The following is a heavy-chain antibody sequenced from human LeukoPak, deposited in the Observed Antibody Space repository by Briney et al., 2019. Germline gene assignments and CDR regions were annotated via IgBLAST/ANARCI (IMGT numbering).Heavy chain of an antibody. CDR1: GASITSYW. Sequence: SEILSLTCSVSGASITSYWWTWIRKPPGKGLEWPGNVHYRATPNDNSLAKGRLTMSVDMSKDQVSLKLTSVSVAVRAMYYCAVFCPGGSWPVYWGRETLVTVSP. CDR2: VHYRATP. D-gene: IGHD2-15*01. V-gene: IGHV4-59*01. J-gene: IGHJ4*02. CDR3: AVFCPGGSWPVY.